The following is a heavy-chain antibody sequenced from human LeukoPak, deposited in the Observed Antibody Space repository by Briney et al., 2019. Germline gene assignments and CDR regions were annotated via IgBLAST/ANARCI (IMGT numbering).Heavy chain of an antibody. V-gene: IGHV3-33*08. CDR3: ARGDDILTGYTPDYGMDV. D-gene: IGHD3-9*01. Sequence: PGGSLRLSCAASGFTCSSYEMNWVRQAPGKGLEWVAVIWYDGSNKYYADSVKGRFTISRDNSKNTLYLQMNSLRAGDTAVYYCARGDDILTGYTPDYGMDVWGKGTTVTVSS. CDR1: GFTCSSYE. J-gene: IGHJ6*04. CDR2: IWYDGSNK.